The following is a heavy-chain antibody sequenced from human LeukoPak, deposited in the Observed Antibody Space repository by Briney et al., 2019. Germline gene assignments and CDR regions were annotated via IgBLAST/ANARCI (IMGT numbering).Heavy chain of an antibody. CDR3: AKDPGYSSSWFYYGMDV. V-gene: IGHV3-30*18. Sequence: PGGSLRLSCAASGFTFSSYGMHWVRQAPGKGLKWVAVISYDGSNKYYADSVKGRFTISRDNSKNTLYLQMNSLRAEDTAVYYCAKDPGYSSSWFYYGMDVWGQGTTVTVSS. D-gene: IGHD6-13*01. CDR1: GFTFSSYG. J-gene: IGHJ6*02. CDR2: ISYDGSNK.